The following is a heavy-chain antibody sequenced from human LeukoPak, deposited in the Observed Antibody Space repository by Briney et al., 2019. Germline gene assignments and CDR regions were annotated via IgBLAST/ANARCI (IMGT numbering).Heavy chain of an antibody. Sequence: GGSLRLSCAASGFTFSNHWMHWVRQAPGKGLIWVSRINKDGSTTDYADSVKGRFTISRDNAKNTLFLQMSSLRAEDTALYYCAREVAATGRYFEYWGQGTLVTVSS. J-gene: IGHJ4*02. CDR1: GFTFSNHW. CDR3: AREVAATGRYFEY. V-gene: IGHV3-74*01. D-gene: IGHD5-12*01. CDR2: INKDGSTT.